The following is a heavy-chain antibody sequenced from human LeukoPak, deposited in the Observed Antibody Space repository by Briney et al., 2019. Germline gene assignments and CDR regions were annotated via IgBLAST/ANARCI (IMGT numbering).Heavy chain of an antibody. CDR3: AREIGGSGSFDY. CDR1: GGSISRGGYS. Sequence: SETLSLTCAVSGGSISRGGYSWGWIRQPPGKGPEWIGYIYHSGSTYYNPSLKSRVTISVDRSKNQFSLKLSSVTAADTAVYYCAREIGGSGSFDYWGQGTLVTVSS. J-gene: IGHJ4*02. V-gene: IGHV4-30-2*01. D-gene: IGHD3-10*01. CDR2: IYHSGST.